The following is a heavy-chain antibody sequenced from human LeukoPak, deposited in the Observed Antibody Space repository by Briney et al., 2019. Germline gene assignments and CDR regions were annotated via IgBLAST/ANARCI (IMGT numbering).Heavy chain of an antibody. D-gene: IGHD2-8*01. J-gene: IGHJ4*02. Sequence: GGSLRLSCAASGFTLSSYDMSWVRQAPGKGLEWVAGISESGGSTYYADSVKGRFTISRDNSKNALFLQINSLRVDDRAVHYCARVPAPYCANVGYSPNFDYWGQGTLATVSS. CDR1: GFTLSSYD. V-gene: IGHV3-23*01. CDR2: ISESGGST. CDR3: ARVPAPYCANVGYSPNFDY.